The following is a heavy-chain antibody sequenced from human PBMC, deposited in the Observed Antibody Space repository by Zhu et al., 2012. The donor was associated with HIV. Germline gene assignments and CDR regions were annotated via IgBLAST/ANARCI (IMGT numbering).Heavy chain of an antibody. V-gene: IGHV4-34*01. CDR1: GASFSSYY. Sequence: QVQLQQWGAGLLKPSETLSLTCAVYGASFSSYYWTWLRQSPGKGLERIGDINHSGNTNYNSSFKSRVTISIDNSKNQFSLSLKSVTADDSAVYFCAGQIAVADARPGYFDRWGRGHPRSPSP. CDR3: AGQIAVADARPGYFDR. D-gene: IGHD2-21*01. CDR2: INHSGNT. J-gene: IGHJ1*01.